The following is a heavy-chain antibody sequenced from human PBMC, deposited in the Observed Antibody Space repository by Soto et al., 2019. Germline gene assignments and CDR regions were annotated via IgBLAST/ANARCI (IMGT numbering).Heavy chain of an antibody. CDR2: ISYDGRNK. Sequence: GGSLRLSCAASGFTFSSYAMHWVRQAPGKGLEWVAVISYDGRNKYYAGSVKGRFTISRDNSKNTLYMQMNSLKAEDTAVYYFARERVGATTFDYGAEYYFDYWGQGTLVTVSS. V-gene: IGHV3-30*04. D-gene: IGHD1-26*01. J-gene: IGHJ4*02. CDR1: GFTFSSYA. CDR3: ARERVGATTFDYGAEYYFDY.